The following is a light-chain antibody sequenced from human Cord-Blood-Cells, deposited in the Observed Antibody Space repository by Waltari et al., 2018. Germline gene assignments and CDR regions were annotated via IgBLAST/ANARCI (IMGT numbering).Light chain of an antibody. CDR2: YDS. Sequence: SYVLTQPPSVSVAPGKTARITCGGNNIGSKSVHWYQQKPGQAPVLVIYYDSDRPSGIPERFSGSNSGNTATLTISRVEAGDEADYYCQVWDSSSDHVVFGGGTKLIVL. V-gene: IGLV3-21*04. J-gene: IGLJ2*01. CDR3: QVWDSSSDHVV. CDR1: NIGSKS.